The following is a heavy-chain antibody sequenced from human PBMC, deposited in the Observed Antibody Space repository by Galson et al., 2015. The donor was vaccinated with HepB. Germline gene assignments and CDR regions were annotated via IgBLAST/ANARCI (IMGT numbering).Heavy chain of an antibody. CDR2: INIGNGDT. CDR3: ARGIGSYYEFDY. D-gene: IGHD1-26*01. CDR1: GYTFTSFV. J-gene: IGHJ4*02. Sequence: SVKVSCKASGYTFTSFVIHWVRQAPGQRLEWMGWINIGNGDTKYSQKFQDRVTITRDTSASTAYMVLSSLRSGDTAVFYCARGIGSYYEFDYWGQGALVTVSS. V-gene: IGHV1-3*04.